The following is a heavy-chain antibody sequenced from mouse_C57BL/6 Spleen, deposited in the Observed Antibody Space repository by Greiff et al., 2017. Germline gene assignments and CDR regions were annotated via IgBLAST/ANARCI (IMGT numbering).Heavy chain of an antibody. CDR3: ARLTYYSNYEYFDV. J-gene: IGHJ1*03. Sequence: QVQLQQSGPELVQPGASVKISCKASGYSFTSYYIHWVKQRPGQGLEWIGWIYPGSGNTKYNEKFKGKATLTADTSSSTAYMQLSSLTSEDSAVYYCARLTYYSNYEYFDVWGTGTTVTVSS. V-gene: IGHV1-66*01. CDR2: IYPGSGNT. D-gene: IGHD2-5*01. CDR1: GYSFTSYY.